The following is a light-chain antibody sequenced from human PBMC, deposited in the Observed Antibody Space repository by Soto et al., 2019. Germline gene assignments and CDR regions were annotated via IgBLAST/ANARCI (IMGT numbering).Light chain of an antibody. Sequence: QSALTQPASVSGSPGQSIAISCTGTSSDVGAYNYVSWHQHHPGKVPKLMIYDVNSRPSGVSNRFSGSKSGNTASLTISGLQAEDEADYDCISYTSISTYVFGTGTKVTVL. CDR3: ISYTSISTYV. CDR1: SSDVGAYNY. V-gene: IGLV2-14*03. J-gene: IGLJ1*01. CDR2: DVN.